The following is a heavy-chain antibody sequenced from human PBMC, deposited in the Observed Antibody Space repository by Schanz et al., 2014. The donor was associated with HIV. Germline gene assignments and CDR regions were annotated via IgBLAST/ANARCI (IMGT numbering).Heavy chain of an antibody. CDR3: ARTVVPAKREYAMDV. CDR1: GFTFRSYA. CDR2: ISYDGSNK. J-gene: IGHJ6*02. D-gene: IGHD2-2*01. V-gene: IGHV3-30-3*01. Sequence: QVQLVESGGGVVQPGRSLRLSCAASGFTFRSYAMHWVRQAPGKGLEWVAVISYDGSNKYYADSVKGRFTISRDNAKNSLYLQMNSLRAEDTAVYFCARTVVPAKREYAMDVWGQGTTVSVSS.